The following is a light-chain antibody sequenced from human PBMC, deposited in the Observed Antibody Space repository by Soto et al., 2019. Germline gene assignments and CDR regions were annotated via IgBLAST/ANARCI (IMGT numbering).Light chain of an antibody. J-gene: IGKJ5*01. Sequence: EIVMTQSPATLSVSPGERATLSCRAGQGVTTNFAWYQQKSGQSPKLIIYDVSIRATGVPARFSGTGSETDFTLTISGLQSEDAAVYFCQQYNNWPFSFGQGTRLEIK. CDR3: QQYNNWPFS. V-gene: IGKV3-15*01. CDR1: QGVTTN. CDR2: DVS.